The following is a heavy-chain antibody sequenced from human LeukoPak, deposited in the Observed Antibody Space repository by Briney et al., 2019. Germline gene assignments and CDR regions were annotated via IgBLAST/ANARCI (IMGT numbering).Heavy chain of an antibody. CDR1: GDSLSTGGFY. J-gene: IGHJ4*02. Sequence: PSETLSLTCTVSGDSLSTGGFYWIWLRQHPGTGLEWIAYMHNRGSSYYNPSLQSRVSISIDASRNQFSLTLSSVTAADTAVFYCARFLFRGVGGYYFDYWGQGTLVTVSS. D-gene: IGHD3-10*01. CDR3: ARFLFRGVGGYYFDY. V-gene: IGHV4-31*03. CDR2: MHNRGSS.